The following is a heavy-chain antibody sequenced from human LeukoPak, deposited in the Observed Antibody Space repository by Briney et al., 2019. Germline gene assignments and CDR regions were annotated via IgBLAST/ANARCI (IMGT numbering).Heavy chain of an antibody. D-gene: IGHD5-18*01. CDR1: GGSISSGDYY. CDR2: IYYSGSA. V-gene: IGHV4-30-4*08. Sequence: SETLSLTCTVSGGSISSGDYYWSWIRQPPGKGLEWIRYIYYSGSAYYNPSLKSRVTISVDTSKNQFSLKLSSVTAADTAVYYCARAKGYSYGPFDCWGQGTLVTVSS. J-gene: IGHJ4*02. CDR3: ARAKGYSYGPFDC.